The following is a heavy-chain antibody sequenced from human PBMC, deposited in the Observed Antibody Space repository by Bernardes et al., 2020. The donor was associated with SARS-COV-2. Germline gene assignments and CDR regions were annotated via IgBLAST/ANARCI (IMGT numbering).Heavy chain of an antibody. D-gene: IGHD3-10*01. V-gene: IGHV1-18*04. Sequence: ASVKVSCRASGYRFSNYGINWVRQAPGQGLEWMGWNSANTAISINTAYSQGFQGRLTVTTDTSTGTSYMELRCDRSDDTAIAYCARDADYYGSGVSPGFESWGQGTLVTFSS. CDR2: NSANTAISINT. CDR1: GYRFSNYG. J-gene: IGHJ5*01. CDR3: ARDADYYGSGVSPGFES.